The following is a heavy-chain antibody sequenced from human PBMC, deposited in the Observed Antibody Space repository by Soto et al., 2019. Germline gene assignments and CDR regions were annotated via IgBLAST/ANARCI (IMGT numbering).Heavy chain of an antibody. Sequence: EVPLVEYGGGLVQPGGSLTLSCAASGFTFSDYDMHWVRQASGEGPEWVASIGHGYDTYYADSVRGRFTISRDNAKNSFYLQMNSLRVEDRDMFYCASLGARIYWAQGRLVTVSS. J-gene: IGHJ4*02. V-gene: IGHV3-13*04. CDR3: ASLGARIY. CDR2: IGHGYDT. D-gene: IGHD7-27*01. CDR1: GFTFSDYD.